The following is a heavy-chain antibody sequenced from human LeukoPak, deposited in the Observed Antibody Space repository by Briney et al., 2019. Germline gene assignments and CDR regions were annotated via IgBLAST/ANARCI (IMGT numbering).Heavy chain of an antibody. CDR3: ARDGPSDSSDYRTVGISFRFDY. CDR2: INPNSGGT. Sequence: ASVKVSCMASGYTFTGYYMHWVRPAPGQGLEWVGWINPNSGGTNYAQKFQGRVTMTRDTSISTAYMELSRLRSDDTAVYYCARDGPSDSSDYRTVGISFRFDYCGQGTLVTVSS. V-gene: IGHV1-2*02. D-gene: IGHD3-22*01. J-gene: IGHJ4*02. CDR1: GYTFTGYY.